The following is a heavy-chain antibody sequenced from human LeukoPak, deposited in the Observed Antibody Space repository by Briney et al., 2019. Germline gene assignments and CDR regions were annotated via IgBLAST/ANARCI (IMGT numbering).Heavy chain of an antibody. CDR3: ARGVRYGSGWYYFDY. J-gene: IGHJ4*02. Sequence: PGGSLRLSCAASGFTFTSYALHWVRQAPGKGLEWVGIISYDGSNQYYADSVKGRFTISRDNSKNMLFMQMKGLRVEDTAVYNCARGVRYGSGWYYFDYWDQGTLVTVSS. D-gene: IGHD6-19*01. V-gene: IGHV3-30-3*01. CDR2: ISYDGSNQ. CDR1: GFTFTSYA.